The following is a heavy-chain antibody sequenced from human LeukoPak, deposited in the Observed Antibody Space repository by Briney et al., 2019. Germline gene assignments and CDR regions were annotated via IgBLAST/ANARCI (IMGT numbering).Heavy chain of an antibody. CDR1: GFTFNTYS. D-gene: IGHD6-19*01. V-gene: IGHV3-48*02. J-gene: IGHJ4*02. CDR2: ITKSNSTI. CDR3: ARMYTSGWYLDY. Sequence: GGSLRLSCAASGFTFNTYSMNWVRQAPGKGLEWLSYITKSNSTIHYADSVKGRFTISRDNVKNSVYLEMNSLRDEDTAVYYCARMYTSGWYLDYLGQGTLVTVSS.